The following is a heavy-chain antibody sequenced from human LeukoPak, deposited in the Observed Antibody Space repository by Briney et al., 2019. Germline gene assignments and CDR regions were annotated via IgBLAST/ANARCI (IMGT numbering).Heavy chain of an antibody. CDR1: GGSISSGDYY. Sequence: PSQTLSLTCTVSGGSISSGDYYWSWIRQPPGKGLEWIGYIYYSGSTYYNPSLKSRVTIPVDTSKNQFSLKLSSVTAADTAVYYCARDRLQSNYFDYWGQGTLVTVSS. J-gene: IGHJ4*02. D-gene: IGHD3-16*02. CDR3: ARDRLQSNYFDY. CDR2: IYYSGST. V-gene: IGHV4-30-4*08.